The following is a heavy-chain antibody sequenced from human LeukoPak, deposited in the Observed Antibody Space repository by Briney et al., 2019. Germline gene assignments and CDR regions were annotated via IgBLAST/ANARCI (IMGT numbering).Heavy chain of an antibody. J-gene: IGHJ4*02. Sequence: PGGSLRLSCAASGFTFSSYAMHWVRQAPGKGLEWVAVISYDGSNKYYADSVKGRFTISRDNSKNTLYLQMNSLRAEDTAVYYCARDAGSRPFDYWGQGTLVTVSS. D-gene: IGHD3-10*01. CDR3: ARDAGSRPFDY. V-gene: IGHV3-30-3*01. CDR2: ISYDGSNK. CDR1: GFTFSSYA.